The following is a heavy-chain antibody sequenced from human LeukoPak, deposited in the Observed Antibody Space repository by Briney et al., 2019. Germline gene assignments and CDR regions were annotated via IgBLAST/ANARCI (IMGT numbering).Heavy chain of an antibody. CDR2: IHYSGST. D-gene: IGHD6-19*01. Sequence: PSETLSLTRTVSGGSISSYYWSWIRQPPGKGLEWIGYIHYSGSTNYNPSLKSRVTISVDTSKKQFSLKVRSLTTADTAVYYCARDRGSGFDYWGQGTLVTVSS. V-gene: IGHV4-59*01. J-gene: IGHJ4*01. CDR3: ARDRGSGFDY. CDR1: GGSISSYY.